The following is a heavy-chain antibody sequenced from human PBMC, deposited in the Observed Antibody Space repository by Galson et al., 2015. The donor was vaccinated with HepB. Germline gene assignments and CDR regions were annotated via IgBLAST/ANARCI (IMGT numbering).Heavy chain of an antibody. CDR2: ISYDGSNK. CDR3: AKDKDVASGSLDY. D-gene: IGHD1-26*01. V-gene: IGHV3-30*18. Sequence: SLRLSCAASGFTFSSYAMNWVRQAPGKGLEWVAIISYDGSNKYYAASVKGRFTISRDNSKNTLYLQMNSLRAEDTAVYYCAKDKDVASGSLDYWGQGTLVTVSS. CDR1: GFTFSSYA. J-gene: IGHJ4*02.